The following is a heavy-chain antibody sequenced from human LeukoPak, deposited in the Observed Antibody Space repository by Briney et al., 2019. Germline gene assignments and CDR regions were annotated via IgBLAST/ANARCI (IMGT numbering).Heavy chain of an antibody. D-gene: IGHD4/OR15-4a*01. Sequence: GGSLRLSCAASGFTFSSYGVHWVRQAPGKGLEWIAYIDSSSTTIYYANSVKGRFTISRDNSKNTLYLQMSSLRAEDTAVYYCAPRGIRLWFDYWGQGTLVTVSS. CDR3: APRGIRLWFDY. CDR1: GFTFSSYG. V-gene: IGHV3-48*01. CDR2: IDSSSTTI. J-gene: IGHJ4*02.